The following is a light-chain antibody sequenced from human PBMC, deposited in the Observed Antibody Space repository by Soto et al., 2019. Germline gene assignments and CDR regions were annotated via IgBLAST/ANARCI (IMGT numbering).Light chain of an antibody. V-gene: IGKV1-12*01. CDR3: QQTSAFPRT. CDR1: RDISNS. Sequence: IQMTQPPSSVSASVRYRLTITCRASRDISNSLAWYQQTPGKAPKLLLRGASSLHRGVPSRFSGGGAGTEFTLTISSLQPEDFATYYCQQTSAFPRTFGQGTKVDI. J-gene: IGKJ1*01. CDR2: GAS.